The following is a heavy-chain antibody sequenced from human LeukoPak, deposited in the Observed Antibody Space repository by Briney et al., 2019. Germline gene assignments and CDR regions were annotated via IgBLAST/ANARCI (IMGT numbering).Heavy chain of an antibody. D-gene: IGHD6-13*01. J-gene: IGHJ4*02. V-gene: IGHV4-59*01. CDR2: IYYSGST. Sequence: SETLSLTCTVSGGSISSYYWSWIRQPPGKGLEWIGYIYYSGSTNYNPSPKSRVTISVDTSKNQFSLKLSSVTAADTAVYYCARQPGYSSSWYDYWGQGTLVTVSS. CDR1: GGSISSYY. CDR3: ARQPGYSSSWYDY.